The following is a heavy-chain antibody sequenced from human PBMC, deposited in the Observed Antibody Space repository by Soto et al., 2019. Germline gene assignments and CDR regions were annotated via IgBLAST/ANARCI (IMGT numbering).Heavy chain of an antibody. CDR1: GGSITSYY. CDR3: ARHGGWLGTGYFYYGLDG. D-gene: IGHD6-19*01. V-gene: IGHV4-59*08. CDR2: MYYSGST. Sequence: SETLSLTCTVSGGSITSYYWSWIRQPPGTGLEWIGYMYYSGSTKNNPSLKSRVTISLDTSKNQFSLKLSSVTAADTAVYYCARHGGWLGTGYFYYGLDGWGRGTTVTVAS. J-gene: IGHJ6*02.